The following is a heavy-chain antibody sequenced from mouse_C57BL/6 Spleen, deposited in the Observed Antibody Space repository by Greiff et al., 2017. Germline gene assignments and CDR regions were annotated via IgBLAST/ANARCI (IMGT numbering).Heavy chain of an antibody. D-gene: IGHD2-4*01. CDR3: ARSGDYDGTALYWYFDV. J-gene: IGHJ1*03. CDR2: INPSSGYT. CDR1: GYTFTSYT. Sequence: VQLQQSGAELARPGASVKMSCKASGYTFTSYTMHWVKQRPGQGLEWIGYINPSSGYTKYNQKFKDKATLTADKSSSTAYMQLSSLTSEDSAVYYCARSGDYDGTALYWYFDVWGTGTTVTVSS. V-gene: IGHV1-4*01.